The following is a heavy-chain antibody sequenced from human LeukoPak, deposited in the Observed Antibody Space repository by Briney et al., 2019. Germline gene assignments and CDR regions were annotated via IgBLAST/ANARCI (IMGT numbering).Heavy chain of an antibody. V-gene: IGHV1-18*01. D-gene: IGHD6-19*01. J-gene: IGHJ4*02. CDR2: ISAYNGNT. CDR3: ARDIRPSQSGWYELDY. CDR1: GYTFTSYG. Sequence: GASVKVSCKASGYTFTSYGISWVRQAPGQGLEWMGWISAYNGNTNYAQKLQGRVTMTTDTSTSTAYMELRSLRSDDTAVYYCARDIRPSQSGWYELDYWGQGTLVTVSS.